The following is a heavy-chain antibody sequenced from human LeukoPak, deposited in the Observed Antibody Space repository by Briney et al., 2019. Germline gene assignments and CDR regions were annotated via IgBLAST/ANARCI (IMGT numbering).Heavy chain of an antibody. D-gene: IGHD6-13*01. V-gene: IGHV3-48*04. CDR3: ARVAAWSLDY. Sequence: GGSLRLSCAASGFTFSSYSMNWVRQAPGKGLEWVSYISSSSSTIYYADSVKGRFTISRDNAKNSLYLQMNSLRAEDTAVYYCARVAAWSLDYWGQGTLVTVSS. CDR2: ISSSSSTI. J-gene: IGHJ4*02. CDR1: GFTFSSYS.